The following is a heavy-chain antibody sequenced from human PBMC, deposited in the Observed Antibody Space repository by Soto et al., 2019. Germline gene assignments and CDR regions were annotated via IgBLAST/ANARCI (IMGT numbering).Heavy chain of an antibody. CDR3: ARAPRAYCGGDCHVMNV. J-gene: IGHJ6*02. V-gene: IGHV3-33*01. CDR1: GGTFSSYG. D-gene: IGHD2-21*02. CDR2: IWFDGSYK. Sequence: GGSLRLSCAASGGTFSSYGMHWVRQAPGKGLEWVAVIWFDGSYKYYADSVKGRFTISRDNSKNTLYLQMNSLRAEDTAVYYCARAPRAYCGGDCHVMNVWGQGTTVTVSS.